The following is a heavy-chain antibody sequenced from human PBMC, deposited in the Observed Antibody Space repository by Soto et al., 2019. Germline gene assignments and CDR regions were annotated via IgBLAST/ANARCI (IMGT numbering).Heavy chain of an antibody. CDR3: AKSHRQWLVPNNWFDP. Sequence: SLRLSCAASGFTFSSYGMHWVRQAPGKGLEWVAVISYDGSNKYYADSVKGRFTISRDNSKNTLYLQMNSLRAEDTAVYYCAKSHRQWLVPNNWFDPWGQGTLVTVSS. V-gene: IGHV3-30*18. J-gene: IGHJ5*02. D-gene: IGHD6-19*01. CDR1: GFTFSSYG. CDR2: ISYDGSNK.